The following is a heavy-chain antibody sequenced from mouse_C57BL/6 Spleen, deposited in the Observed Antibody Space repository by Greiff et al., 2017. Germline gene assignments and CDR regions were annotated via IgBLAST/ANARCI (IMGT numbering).Heavy chain of an antibody. Sequence: VQLQQPGAELVKPGASVKMSCKASGYTFTSYWITWVKQRPGQGLEWIGEIYPGSGSTNYNEKFKSKATLTVDTSSNTAYMQLSSLTSEDSAVYYCAREDYGSRTWFAYWGQGTLVTVSA. CDR3: AREDYGSRTWFAY. D-gene: IGHD1-1*01. CDR2: IYPGSGST. V-gene: IGHV1-55*01. CDR1: GYTFTSYW. J-gene: IGHJ3*01.